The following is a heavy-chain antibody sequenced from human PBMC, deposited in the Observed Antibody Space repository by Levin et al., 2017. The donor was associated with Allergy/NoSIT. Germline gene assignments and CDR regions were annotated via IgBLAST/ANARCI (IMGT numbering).Heavy chain of an antibody. J-gene: IGHJ4*02. CDR1: GVSLTSSGVS. V-gene: IGHV2-5*02. CDR3: AHRERSGWNYFDY. Sequence: QTLSLTCTLSGVSLTSSGVSVGWIRQPPGKALEWLALIYWDDDERYSPSLRSRLTVTKDTPKNEVFLTMTNMQPADTATYFCAHRERSGWNYFDYWGQGSLVTVSS. D-gene: IGHD6-19*01. CDR2: IYWDDDE.